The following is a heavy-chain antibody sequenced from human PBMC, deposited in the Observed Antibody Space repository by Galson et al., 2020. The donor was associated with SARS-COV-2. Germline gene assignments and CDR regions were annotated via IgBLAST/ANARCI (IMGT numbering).Heavy chain of an antibody. CDR1: GFAFDEYA. Sequence: GGSLSLSCAASGFAFDEYAMHWVRQVPGKGLEWVSGISWNGATSHYGDAVKGRFIISRHNAKNSLYLQMDSLRPEDTALYYCVKDQGRDSLWGVHDYFDYWGQGILVTVSS. CDR2: ISWNGATS. V-gene: IGHV3-9*01. J-gene: IGHJ4*02. CDR3: VKDQGRDSLWGVHDYFDY. D-gene: IGHD3-16*01.